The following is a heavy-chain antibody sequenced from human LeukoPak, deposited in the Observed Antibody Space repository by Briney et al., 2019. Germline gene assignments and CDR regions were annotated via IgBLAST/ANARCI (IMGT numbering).Heavy chain of an antibody. J-gene: IGHJ4*02. Sequence: PSETLSLTCTVSGGSITNYYWSWIRQPAGKGLEWIGRMYSSGSTIDNNSNPSLKSRATMSLDTSKNQFSLKLSSVTAADTAVYYCARGKYYYDSSGYYGPTPYYFDYWGQGTLVTVSS. V-gene: IGHV4-4*07. D-gene: IGHD3-22*01. CDR2: MYSSGSTIDN. CDR1: GGSITNYY. CDR3: ARGKYYYDSSGYYGPTPYYFDY.